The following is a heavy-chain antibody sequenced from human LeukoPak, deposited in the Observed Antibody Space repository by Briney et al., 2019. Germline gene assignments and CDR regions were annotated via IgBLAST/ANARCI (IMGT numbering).Heavy chain of an antibody. CDR1: GFTFSGSA. D-gene: IGHD3-22*01. CDR2: IRSKANSYAT. Sequence: GGSLKLSCAASGFTFSGSAMHWVRQASGKGLEWFGRIRSKANSYATAYAASVKGRFTISRDDSKNTAYLQMNSLKTEDTAVYYCTRPDDSSGYADYWGQGTLVTVSS. J-gene: IGHJ4*02. V-gene: IGHV3-73*01. CDR3: TRPDDSSGYADY.